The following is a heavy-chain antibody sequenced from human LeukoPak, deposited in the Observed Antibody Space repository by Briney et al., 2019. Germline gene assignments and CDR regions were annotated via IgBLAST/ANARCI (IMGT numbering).Heavy chain of an antibody. V-gene: IGHV4-30-2*01. CDR3: ARQAGVGIAARQDY. CDR2: IYHSGST. D-gene: IGHD6-6*01. CDR1: GGSISSGGYY. J-gene: IGHJ4*02. Sequence: PSQTLSLTCTVSGGSISSGGYYWSWIRQPPGKGLEWIGYIYHSGSTYYNPSLKSRVTISVDRSKNQFSLKLSSVTAADTAVYYCARQAGVGIAARQDYWGQGTLVTVSS.